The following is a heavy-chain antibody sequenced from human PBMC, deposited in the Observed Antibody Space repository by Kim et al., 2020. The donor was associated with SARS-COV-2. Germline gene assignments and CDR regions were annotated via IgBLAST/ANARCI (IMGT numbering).Heavy chain of an antibody. CDR2: NT. CDR3: ARRSGYFDY. Sequence: NTNYAQKLQGRVTMTTDTSTSTAYMELRSLRSDDTAVYYCARRSGYFDYWGQGTLVTVSS. V-gene: IGHV1-18*01. J-gene: IGHJ4*02. D-gene: IGHD3-22*01.